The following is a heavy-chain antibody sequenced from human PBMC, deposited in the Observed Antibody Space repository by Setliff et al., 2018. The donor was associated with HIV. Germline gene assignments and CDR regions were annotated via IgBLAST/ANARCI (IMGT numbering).Heavy chain of an antibody. V-gene: IGHV3-53*01. CDR1: GFSVSRNY. J-gene: IGHJ4*01. Sequence: PGGSLRLSCAASGFSVSRNYMSWVRQAPGKGLEWVSVLYSDGSTYYADSVKGRFTISRDNSKSTLYLQMNGLRVEDTAVYYCAKDGISGGAYPPYYFDYWGHGTLVTVSS. CDR3: AKDGISGGAYPPYYFDY. D-gene: IGHD2-15*01. CDR2: LYSDGST.